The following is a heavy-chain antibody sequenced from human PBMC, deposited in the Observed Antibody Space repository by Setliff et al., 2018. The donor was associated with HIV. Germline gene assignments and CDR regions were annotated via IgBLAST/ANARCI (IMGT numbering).Heavy chain of an antibody. D-gene: IGHD6-25*01. Sequence: GGSLRLSCEASGFTVSSSYMAWVRQAPGKGLEWVSTIYSDGSTYHRDSVKGRFTLSRDNSKDTVYLQVGSLRPDDTAMYYCARSRPYNSALDYWGQGTLVTVSS. CDR3: ARSRPYNSALDY. V-gene: IGHV3-66*02. CDR2: IYSDGST. CDR1: GFTVSSSY. J-gene: IGHJ4*02.